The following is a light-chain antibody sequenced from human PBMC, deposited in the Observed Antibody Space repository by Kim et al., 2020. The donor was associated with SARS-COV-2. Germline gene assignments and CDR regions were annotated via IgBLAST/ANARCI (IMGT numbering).Light chain of an antibody. CDR2: GTF. V-gene: IGKV3-20*01. Sequence: LSPGERAAPSRRARRTVVSSYLAWNQRNPGQAPRPLIIGTFGRATGIPDRFGGGGSGTDFTLPIDSLGPEDFAVYYCQQYGGSPRPFGRGTKL. CDR1: RTVVSSY. CDR3: QQYGGSPRP. J-gene: IGKJ2*01.